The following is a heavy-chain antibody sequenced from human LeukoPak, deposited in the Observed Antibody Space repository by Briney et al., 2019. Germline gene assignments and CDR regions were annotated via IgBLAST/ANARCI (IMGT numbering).Heavy chain of an antibody. CDR1: GGSISSSSYY. D-gene: IGHD3-10*01. J-gene: IGHJ4*02. Sequence: SETLSLTCTVSGGSISSSSYYWGWIRQPPGKGLEWIGSIYYSGSTYYNPSLKSRVTISVDTSKNQFSLKLSSVTAADTAVYYCARGRISMVRGVIITPRVDYWGQGTLVTVSS. V-gene: IGHV4-39*07. CDR2: IYYSGST. CDR3: ARGRISMVRGVIITPRVDY.